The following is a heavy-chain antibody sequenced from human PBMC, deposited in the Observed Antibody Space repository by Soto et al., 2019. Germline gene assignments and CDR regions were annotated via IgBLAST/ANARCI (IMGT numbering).Heavy chain of an antibody. Sequence: GGSLRLSCAASGFTFSSYSMNWVRQAPGKGLEWVSSISSSSSYIYYADSVKGRFTISRDNAKNSPYLQMNSLRAEDTAVYYCARDGVGQLDRHYYYYYYMDVWGKGTTVTVSS. D-gene: IGHD1-1*01. CDR1: GFTFSSYS. CDR2: ISSSSSYI. CDR3: ARDGVGQLDRHYYYYYYMDV. V-gene: IGHV3-21*01. J-gene: IGHJ6*03.